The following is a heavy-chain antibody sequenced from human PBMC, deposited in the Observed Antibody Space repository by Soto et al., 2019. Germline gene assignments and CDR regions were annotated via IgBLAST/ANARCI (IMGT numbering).Heavy chain of an antibody. V-gene: IGHV6-1*01. Sequence: KQSQTLSLTCAISGDSVSSNSAAWNWIRQSPSRGLEWLGRTYYRSKWYNDYAVSVKSRITINPDTSKNQFSLQLNSVTPEDTAVYYCARDRINYYGSGSYIEPDAFDIWGQGTMVTVSS. CDR3: ARDRINYYGSGSYIEPDAFDI. CDR1: GDSVSSNSAA. J-gene: IGHJ3*02. D-gene: IGHD3-10*01. CDR2: TYYRSKWYN.